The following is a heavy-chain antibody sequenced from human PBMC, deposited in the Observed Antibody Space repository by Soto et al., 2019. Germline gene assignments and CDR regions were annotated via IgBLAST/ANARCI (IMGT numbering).Heavy chain of an antibody. J-gene: IGHJ6*02. D-gene: IGHD3-16*01. CDR3: ARDFESYYDYVWGSPVVPHYGMDV. Sequence: GGSLRLSCAASGFTFSSYAMHWVRQAPGKGLEWVAVISYDGSNKYYADSVKGRFTISRDNSENTLYLQMNSLRAEDTAVYYCARDFESYYDYVWGSPVVPHYGMDVWGQGTTVTVSS. V-gene: IGHV3-30-3*01. CDR1: GFTFSSYA. CDR2: ISYDGSNK.